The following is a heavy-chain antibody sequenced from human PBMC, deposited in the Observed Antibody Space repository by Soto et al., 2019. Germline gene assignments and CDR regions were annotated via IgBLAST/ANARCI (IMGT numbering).Heavy chain of an antibody. D-gene: IGHD6-19*01. V-gene: IGHV3-30*04. CDR3: ARDLQAGTDNVNWFAP. CDR1: GFSISRSA. Sequence: QVQLVESGGGVVQPGRSLRLSCAASGFSISRSAMHWVRQAPGKGLEWVAVIAYDGSNRWYADSAKGRFTISRDNSKNTVDLQMSSLRGEDTAVDYCARDLQAGTDNVNWFAPWGQGTLVTVSS. CDR2: IAYDGSNR. J-gene: IGHJ5*02.